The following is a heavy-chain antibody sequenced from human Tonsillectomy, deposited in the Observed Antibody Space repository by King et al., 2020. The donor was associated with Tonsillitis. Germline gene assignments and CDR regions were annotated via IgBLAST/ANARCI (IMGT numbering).Heavy chain of an antibody. Sequence: VQLVESGGGVVQPGRSLRLSCAASGFTFSSYGMHWVRQAPGKGLEWVAVIWYDGSNKYYADSVKGRFTISRDNSKNTLYLQMNSLRAEDTAVYYCARDRKRITIFGVVIRRGGMDVWGQGTTVTVSS. CDR2: IWYDGSNK. J-gene: IGHJ6*02. D-gene: IGHD3-3*01. CDR3: ARDRKRITIFGVVIRRGGMDV. CDR1: GFTFSSYG. V-gene: IGHV3-33*01.